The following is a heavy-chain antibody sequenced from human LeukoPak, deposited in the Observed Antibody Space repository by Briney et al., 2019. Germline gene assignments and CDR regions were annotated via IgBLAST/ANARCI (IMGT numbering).Heavy chain of an antibody. J-gene: IGHJ4*02. Sequence: GGSLRLSCAASGFTFSSSAMHWVRQASGKGLEWVGRIRSKANSYATAYAASVKGRFTISRDDSKNTAYLQMNSLKTEDTAVYYCTRRATTVAPDYWGQGTLVTVSS. CDR2: IRSKANSYAT. V-gene: IGHV3-73*01. CDR3: TRRATTVAPDY. CDR1: GFTFSSSA. D-gene: IGHD4-23*01.